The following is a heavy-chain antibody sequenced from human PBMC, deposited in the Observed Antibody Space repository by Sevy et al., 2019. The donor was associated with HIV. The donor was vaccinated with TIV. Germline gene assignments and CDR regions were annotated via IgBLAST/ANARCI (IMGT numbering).Heavy chain of an antibody. CDR1: GYTFIDEY. CDR2: VYPNSGGT. CDR3: ARDAGGGTTNSGIDV. D-gene: IGHD1-7*01. V-gene: IGHV1-2*06. Sequence: ASVKVYCKASGYTFIDEYLHWVRQAPGQGLEWMGRVYPNSGGTNYAQRFQGRVTMTRDTSISTAYMELSRLRSDDTAAYYCARDAGGGTTNSGIDVRGQGTTVTVSS. J-gene: IGHJ6*02.